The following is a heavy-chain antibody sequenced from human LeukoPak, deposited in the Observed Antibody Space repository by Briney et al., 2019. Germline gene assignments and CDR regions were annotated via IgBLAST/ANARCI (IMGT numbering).Heavy chain of an antibody. CDR1: GYTFTGYY. V-gene: IGHV1-2*02. CDR2: INPNSGGT. Sequence: VASVKVSCKASGYTFTGYYMHWVRQAPGQGLEWMGWINPNSGGTNYAQKFQGRVTMTRDTSISTAYMELSSLRSEDTAVYYCASQILERRGSWFDPWGQGTLVTVSS. D-gene: IGHD1-1*01. J-gene: IGHJ5*02. CDR3: ASQILERRGSWFDP.